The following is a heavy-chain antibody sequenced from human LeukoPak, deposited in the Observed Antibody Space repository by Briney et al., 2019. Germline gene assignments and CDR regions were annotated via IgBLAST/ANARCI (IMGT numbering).Heavy chain of an antibody. CDR3: ARRQVGIAVDY. Sequence: SETLSLTCTVSGGSISNYYWTWIRQPPGKGLEWIGNVYSSGSTNYNPSLKSRVTISVDTSKNQFSLRLRSVTAADTAVYYCARRQVGIAVDYWRQGTLVTVSS. J-gene: IGHJ4*02. CDR1: GGSISNYY. D-gene: IGHD6-19*01. CDR2: VYSSGST. V-gene: IGHV4-59*08.